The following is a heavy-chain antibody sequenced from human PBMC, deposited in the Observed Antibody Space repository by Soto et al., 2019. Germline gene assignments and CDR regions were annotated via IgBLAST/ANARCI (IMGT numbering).Heavy chain of an antibody. CDR1: GYPFPGYY. Sequence: QVQLVQSGAEVKKPGASVKVSCKASGYPFPGYYLHWVRQAPGQGLEWMGWINPNAGATYSAKKFQGMVTMTRDTSISTAYMELSRLRPDVTAVYYCARDRTSDRLDAFDLWGQGTSVTVSS. CDR3: ARDRTSDRLDAFDL. J-gene: IGHJ3*01. V-gene: IGHV1-2*02. CDR2: INPNAGAT.